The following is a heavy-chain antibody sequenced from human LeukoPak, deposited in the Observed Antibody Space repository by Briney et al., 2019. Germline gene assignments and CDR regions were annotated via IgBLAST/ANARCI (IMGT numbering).Heavy chain of an antibody. CDR2: MSGGGDSA. J-gene: IGHJ4*02. Sequence: GGSLRLSCAASGFTFSDYAMTWVRHTPGKGLEWVSVMSGGGDSADYADSMKGRFTISRDNSKNTLYLQMNSLRAEDTAVYYCARVSYGDSGYFDYWGQGTLVTVSS. D-gene: IGHD4-17*01. CDR1: GFTFSDYA. V-gene: IGHV3-23*01. CDR3: ARVSYGDSGYFDY.